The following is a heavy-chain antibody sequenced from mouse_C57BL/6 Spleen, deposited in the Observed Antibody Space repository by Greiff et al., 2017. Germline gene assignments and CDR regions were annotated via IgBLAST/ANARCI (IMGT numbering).Heavy chain of an antibody. CDR1: GYTFTDYE. Sequence: VKLMESGAELVRPGASVTLSCKASGYTFTDYEMHWVKQTPVHGLEWIGAIDPETGGTAYNQKFKGKAILTADKSSSTAYMELRSLTSEDSAVYYCTRESYYGSPFAYWGQGTLVTVSA. D-gene: IGHD1-1*01. V-gene: IGHV1-15*01. CDR2: IDPETGGT. CDR3: TRESYYGSPFAY. J-gene: IGHJ3*01.